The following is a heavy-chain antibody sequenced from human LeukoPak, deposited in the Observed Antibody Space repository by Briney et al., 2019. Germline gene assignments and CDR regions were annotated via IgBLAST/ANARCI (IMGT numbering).Heavy chain of an antibody. D-gene: IGHD3-3*01. CDR3: ARVGAYDFWSGYYKNWFDP. CDR1: GYTFTGYY. V-gene: IGHV1-2*02. J-gene: IGHJ5*02. CDR2: INPNSGGT. Sequence: ASVKVSCKASGYTFTGYYMHWVRQAPGQGLEWMGWINPNSGGTNYAQKFQGRVTMTRDTSISTAYMELSRLRSDDTAVYYCARVGAYDFWSGYYKNWFDPWGQGTLVTVSS.